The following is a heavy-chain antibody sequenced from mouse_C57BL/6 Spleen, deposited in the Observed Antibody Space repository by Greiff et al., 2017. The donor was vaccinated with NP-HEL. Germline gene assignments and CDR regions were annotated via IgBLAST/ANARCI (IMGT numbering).Heavy chain of an antibody. CDR2: INPYNGGT. CDR3: ARSTDLY. Sequence: EVQLQPSGPVLVKPGASVQMSCKASGYTFPDYYMHWVKQSHGKSLEWIGVINPYNGGTSYNQKFKGKATLTVDKSSSTAYMELNSLTSEDSAVYYCARSTDLYWGQGTTLTVAS. J-gene: IGHJ2*01. V-gene: IGHV1-19*01. CDR1: GYTFPDYY.